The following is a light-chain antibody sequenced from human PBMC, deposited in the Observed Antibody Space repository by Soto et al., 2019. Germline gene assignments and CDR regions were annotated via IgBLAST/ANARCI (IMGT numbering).Light chain of an antibody. CDR3: QQYNVWPLT. Sequence: EIVMTQSPVTLTVSPGDTATLSCRASQSVNSNLAWYQQKPGQTPKLLIYVASTRATGIPARFSGSGSGTEFTLTISSLQSEDFAVYYCQQYNVWPLTFGGGTKVE. CDR1: QSVNSN. J-gene: IGKJ4*01. V-gene: IGKV3-15*01. CDR2: VAS.